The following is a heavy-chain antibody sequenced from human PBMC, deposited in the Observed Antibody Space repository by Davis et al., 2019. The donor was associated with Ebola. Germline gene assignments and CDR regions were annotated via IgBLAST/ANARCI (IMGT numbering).Heavy chain of an antibody. D-gene: IGHD3-16*01. CDR2: ISGSGKNT. V-gene: IGHV3-23*01. CDR1: GFNFSHYA. J-gene: IGHJ4*02. Sequence: GESLKISCAVSGFNFSHYAMSWVRQAPGKGLEWVSAISGSGKNTHYADSVKGRFAISRDNGENSVSLQMNSLRADDTALYYCARGGGYWGQGTLVTVSS. CDR3: ARGGGY.